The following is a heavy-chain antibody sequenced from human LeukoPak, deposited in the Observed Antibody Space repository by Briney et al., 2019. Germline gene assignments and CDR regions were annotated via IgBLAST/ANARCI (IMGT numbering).Heavy chain of an antibody. CDR3: ARFAYSSPSGIS. CDR1: GGSISSYY. J-gene: IGHJ5*02. CDR2: IYYSGST. D-gene: IGHD6-6*01. V-gene: IGHV4-59*08. Sequence: SETLSLTCTVSGGSISSYYWSWIRQPPGKGLEWIGYIYYSGSTNYNPSLKSRVTISVDTSKNQFSLKLSSVTAADTAVYYCARFAYSSPSGISWGQGTLVTVSS.